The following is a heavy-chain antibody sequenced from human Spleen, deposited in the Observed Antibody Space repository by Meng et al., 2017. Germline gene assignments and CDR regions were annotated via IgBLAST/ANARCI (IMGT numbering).Heavy chain of an antibody. CDR2: IKSEADGGTT. CDR1: GFTFRNAW. V-gene: IGHV3-15*01. CDR3: GDDYRW. Sequence: ESGGGVVKPGGSLRLSCAASGFTFRNAWMSWVRQGPGNGLEWVGHIKSEADGGTTDYAAPVKGRFSISRDDSKNMVYLEMNSLKTEDTAVYYCGDDYRWWGQGTLVTVSS. D-gene: IGHD5-12*01. J-gene: IGHJ4*02.